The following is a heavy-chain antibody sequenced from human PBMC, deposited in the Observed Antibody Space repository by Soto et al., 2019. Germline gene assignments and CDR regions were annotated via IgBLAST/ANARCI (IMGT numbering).Heavy chain of an antibody. V-gene: IGHV1-2*04. Sequence: ASVKVSCKASGYTFTSYYMHWVRQAPGQGLEWMGWINPNSGGTNYAQKFQGWVTMTRDTSISTAYMELSRLRSDDTAVYYCARDSPLGYCSGGSCYSLAFDYWGQGTLATVSS. D-gene: IGHD2-15*01. CDR3: ARDSPLGYCSGGSCYSLAFDY. J-gene: IGHJ4*02. CDR1: GYTFTSYY. CDR2: INPNSGGT.